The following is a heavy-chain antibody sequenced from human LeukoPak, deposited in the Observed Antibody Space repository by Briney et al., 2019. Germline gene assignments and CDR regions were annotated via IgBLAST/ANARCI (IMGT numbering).Heavy chain of an antibody. J-gene: IGHJ4*02. Sequence: ASVKVSCKASGYTFTSYGISWVRQAPGQGLEWMGRIIPILGIANYAQKFQGRVTITADKSTSTAYMELSSLRSEDTAVYYCARGGMATTTLFDYWGQGTLVTVSS. V-gene: IGHV1-69*04. D-gene: IGHD5-24*01. CDR2: IIPILGIA. CDR1: GYTFTSYG. CDR3: ARGGMATTTLFDY.